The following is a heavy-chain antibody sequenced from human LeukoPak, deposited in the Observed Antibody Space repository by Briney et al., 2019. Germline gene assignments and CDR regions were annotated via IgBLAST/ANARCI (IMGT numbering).Heavy chain of an antibody. D-gene: IGHD2-21*02. J-gene: IGHJ4*02. V-gene: IGHV3-23*01. CDR2: ISGSGGGTT. CDR1: GFTLRSSD. Sequence: PGGSLRLSCAASGFTLRSSDMNWIRQAPGKGLEWVSAISGSGGGTTYYANSVKGRFTISRDNSKNTLHLQMSSLRAEDTALYYCARTGEGDYYFDYWGQGTLVTVSS. CDR3: ARTGEGDYYFDY.